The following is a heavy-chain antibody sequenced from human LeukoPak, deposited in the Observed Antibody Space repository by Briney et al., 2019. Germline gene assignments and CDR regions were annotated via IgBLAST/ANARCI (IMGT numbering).Heavy chain of an antibody. CDR2: FDPEDGET. J-gene: IGHJ4*02. CDR3: ATDEEGY. Sequence: ASVKVSCKASGGTFSSYAISWVRQAPGKGLEWMGGFDPEDGETMYAQKFQGRVTMTEDTSTDTAYMELSSLRSEDTAVYYCATDEEGYWGQGTLVTVSS. CDR1: GGTFSSYA. V-gene: IGHV1-24*01.